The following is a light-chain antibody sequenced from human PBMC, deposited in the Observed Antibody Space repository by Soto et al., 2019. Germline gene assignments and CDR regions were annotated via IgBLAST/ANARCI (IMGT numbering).Light chain of an antibody. Sequence: EIVMTQSPATLSVSQGERATLSCRASQSVTSNYLSLYQQKPSQAPRLLFFGASIRATGIPDRFSGSGSGTDFTLTISRLEPEDFTVYHCQQYGSSPTTFGQGTKVDI. CDR2: GAS. V-gene: IGKV3-20*01. CDR3: QQYGSSPTT. J-gene: IGKJ1*01. CDR1: QSVTSNY.